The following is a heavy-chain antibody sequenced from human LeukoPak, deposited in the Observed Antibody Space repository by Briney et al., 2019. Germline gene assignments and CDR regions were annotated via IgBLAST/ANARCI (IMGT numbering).Heavy chain of an antibody. Sequence: GASVKVSCKASGYTFTSYGISWVRQAPGQGLEWMGWISAYNGNTNYAQKLQGRVTMTTDTSTSTAYMELRSLRSDDTAVYYCARRIVGATLRRNWFDPWGQGTLVTVSS. CDR1: GYTFTSYG. J-gene: IGHJ5*02. D-gene: IGHD1-26*01. V-gene: IGHV1-18*01. CDR3: ARRIVGATLRRNWFDP. CDR2: ISAYNGNT.